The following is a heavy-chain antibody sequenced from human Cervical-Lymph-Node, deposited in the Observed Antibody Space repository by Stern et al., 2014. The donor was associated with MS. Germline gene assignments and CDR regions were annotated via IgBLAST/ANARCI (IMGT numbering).Heavy chain of an antibody. D-gene: IGHD2-15*01. CDR1: GFTFSSYA. Sequence: VQLVESGAEVKKPGASVKISCEASGFTFSSYAMHWVRQAPGQRLEWMGWINPGTGNTKFSQIFQGRVTITRDSSATTAYMELSSLTSEDTAIYYCARTASWCFDRWGQGTLVTVAS. J-gene: IGHJ4*02. CDR2: INPGTGNT. V-gene: IGHV1-3*01. CDR3: ARTASWCFDR.